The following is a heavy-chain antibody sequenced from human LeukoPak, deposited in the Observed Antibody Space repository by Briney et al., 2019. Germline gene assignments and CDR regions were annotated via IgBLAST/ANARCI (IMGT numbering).Heavy chain of an antibody. J-gene: IGHJ4*02. CDR2: INHSGSI. V-gene: IGHV4-34*01. CDR1: GGSFSGYY. D-gene: IGHD6-13*01. Sequence: PSETLSLTCAVYGGSFSGYYWSWIRQPPGKGLEWIGEINHSGSINYNPSLKSRVTISVDTSKNQFSLKLSSVTAADTAVYYCAREGIAAAERGFDYWGQGTLVTVSS. CDR3: AREGIAAAERGFDY.